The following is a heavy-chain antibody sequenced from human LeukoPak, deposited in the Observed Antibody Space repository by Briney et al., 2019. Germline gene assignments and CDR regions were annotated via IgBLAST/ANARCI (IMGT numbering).Heavy chain of an antibody. CDR2: VSDSGGRT. Sequence: GGSLRLSCTASGLTFSSNAMSWVRQAPGKGLEWVSTVSDSGGRTYYADSVKGRFTISRDNSKNTLYLQMNSLRAEDTAVYYCAKDQVWIVVGSFDYWGQGTLVTVSS. CDR3: AKDQVWIVVGSFDY. V-gene: IGHV3-23*01. CDR1: GLTFSSNA. J-gene: IGHJ4*02. D-gene: IGHD3-22*01.